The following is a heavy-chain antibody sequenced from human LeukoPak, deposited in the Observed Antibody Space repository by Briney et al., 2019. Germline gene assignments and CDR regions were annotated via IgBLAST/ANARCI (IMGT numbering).Heavy chain of an antibody. CDR3: ARSGSWTLNFDS. CDR1: GGSINTNYY. V-gene: IGHV4-39*07. CDR2: VYHSGIP. D-gene: IGHD6-13*01. Sequence: PSETLSLTCTVSGGSINTNYYWAWIRQPPGEGLEWIGSVYHSGIPYYTPSLKSRVSISVDTSKNQFSLKVSSVTAADTAVYYCARSGSWTLNFDSWGQGTLVTVSS. J-gene: IGHJ4*02.